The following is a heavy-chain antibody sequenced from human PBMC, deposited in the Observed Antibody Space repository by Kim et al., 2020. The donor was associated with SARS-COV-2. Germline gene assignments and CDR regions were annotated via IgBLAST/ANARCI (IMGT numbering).Heavy chain of an antibody. D-gene: IGHD3-3*01. CDR1: GYTFTSYG. J-gene: IGHJ6*02. Sequence: ASVKVSCKASGYTFTSYGISWVRQAPGQGLEWMGWISAYNGNTNYAQKLQGRVTMTTDTSTSTAYMELRSLRSDDTAVYYCAREPVLRFLEWLSISHYGMDVWGQGTTVTVS. CDR3: AREPVLRFLEWLSISHYGMDV. CDR2: ISAYNGNT. V-gene: IGHV1-18*04.